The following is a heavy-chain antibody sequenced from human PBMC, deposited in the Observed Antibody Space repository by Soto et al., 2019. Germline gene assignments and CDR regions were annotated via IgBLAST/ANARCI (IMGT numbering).Heavy chain of an antibody. CDR3: AKDSFIAVAGGIDY. CDR1: GFTFDDYT. J-gene: IGHJ4*02. D-gene: IGHD6-19*01. Sequence: EVQLVESGGVVVQPGGSLRLSCAASGFTFDDYTMHWVRQAPGKGLEWVSLISWDGGSTYYADSVKGRFTISRDNSKNSLYLQMNSLRTEDTALYYCAKDSFIAVAGGIDYWGQGTLVTVSS. V-gene: IGHV3-43*01. CDR2: ISWDGGST.